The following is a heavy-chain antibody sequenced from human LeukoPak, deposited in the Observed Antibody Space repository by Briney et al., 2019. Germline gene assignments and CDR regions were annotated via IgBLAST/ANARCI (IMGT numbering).Heavy chain of an antibody. V-gene: IGHV3-48*04. CDR2: ISSSSDSI. J-gene: IGHJ4*02. Sequence: GGSLRLYCAASGFTFSTHGMNWFRQAPGKGLVWLSYISSSSDSINYADSVKGRFTSSRDNAKNSLYLQMNSLRAEDTAVYYCAKSRIGFSGQTDHWGQGTLVTVSS. CDR1: GFTFSTHG. D-gene: IGHD5-12*01. CDR3: AKSRIGFSGQTDH.